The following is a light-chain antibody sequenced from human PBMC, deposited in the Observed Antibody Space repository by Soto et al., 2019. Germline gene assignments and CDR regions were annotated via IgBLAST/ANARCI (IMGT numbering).Light chain of an antibody. J-gene: IGKJ4*01. CDR1: QGVSSY. V-gene: IGKV1-39*01. CDR3: QQSYRLPST. Sequence: DSQMTQSPSSLSASVGDRVTITCRASQGVSSYLNWYQQKPGTAPKLIISSASTLQSGVPPRFSGSGSGTDFTLTISSVQPEDIATYCCQQSYRLPSTFGGGTRVEI. CDR2: SAS.